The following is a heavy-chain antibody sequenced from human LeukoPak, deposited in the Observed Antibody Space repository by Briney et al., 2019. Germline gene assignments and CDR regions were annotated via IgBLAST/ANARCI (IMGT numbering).Heavy chain of an antibody. V-gene: IGHV3-7*01. Sequence: GGSLRLSCAASGFTFRSNWMNWVRQAPGKGLEWVAHVQPDGSAKIYAHSVKGRFTISRDNAKDSVYLQMNSLRVEDTAVYYCARDFFGWSSLGHWGQGTLVTVSS. CDR2: VQPDGSAK. D-gene: IGHD6-19*01. CDR1: GFTFRSNW. CDR3: ARDFFGWSSLGH. J-gene: IGHJ1*01.